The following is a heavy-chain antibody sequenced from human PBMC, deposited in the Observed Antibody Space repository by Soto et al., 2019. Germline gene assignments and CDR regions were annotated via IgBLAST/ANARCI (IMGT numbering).Heavy chain of an antibody. CDR2: ISAYNGNT. V-gene: IGHV1-18*01. CDR1: GYTFSSYA. J-gene: IGHJ4*02. Sequence: AASVKVSCKASGYTFSSYAISWVRQAPGRGLEWMGWISAYNGNTNYAQRLQGRVTMTTDTSTSTAYMELRSLRSDDTAVYYGARDSPPFPHWGQGTLVSVCS. CDR3: ARDSPPFPH.